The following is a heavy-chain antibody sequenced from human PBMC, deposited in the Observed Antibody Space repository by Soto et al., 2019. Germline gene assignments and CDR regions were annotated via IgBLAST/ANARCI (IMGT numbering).Heavy chain of an antibody. J-gene: IGHJ4*02. CDR2: INAGYGNT. CDR3: ARDTGDGTFDF. CDR1: GYTFSSYA. V-gene: IGHV1-3*01. Sequence: SVNVSCQASGYTFSSYAMHWVRQAPGQRLEWLGWINAGYGNTKSSQKFQDRVTISRDTSASTAYMELTSLRSEDTAVYYCARDTGDGTFDFWGQGTLVTVSS. D-gene: IGHD7-27*01.